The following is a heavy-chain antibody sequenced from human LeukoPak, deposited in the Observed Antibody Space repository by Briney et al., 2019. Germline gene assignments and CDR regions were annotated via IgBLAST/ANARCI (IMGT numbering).Heavy chain of an antibody. V-gene: IGHV4-34*01. J-gene: IGHJ4*02. CDR1: GGSFSDYS. Sequence: SETLSLTCAVYGGSFSDYSWTWIRQPPGKGLEWIGEINHSGSTNYNPSLKSRVTISVDMSKNQFSLRLSSVTAADTAVYYCARGRTLDSSDWGQGTLVTVSS. D-gene: IGHD3-22*01. CDR3: ARGRTLDSSD. CDR2: INHSGST.